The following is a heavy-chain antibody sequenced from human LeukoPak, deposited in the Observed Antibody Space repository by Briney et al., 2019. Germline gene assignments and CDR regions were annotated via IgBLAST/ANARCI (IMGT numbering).Heavy chain of an antibody. V-gene: IGHV3-66*01. CDR2: LYSGGNT. Sequence: GGSLRLSCAASGFTVRTNYMSWVRQAPGKGLEWVSVLYSGGNTYYADSVKDRFTISRDDSRNTLYLQMSSLRVADTAVYYCARVGSGDIYGYGDYWGQGTLVTVSS. CDR1: GFTVRTNY. D-gene: IGHD5-18*01. J-gene: IGHJ4*02. CDR3: ARVGSGDIYGYGDY.